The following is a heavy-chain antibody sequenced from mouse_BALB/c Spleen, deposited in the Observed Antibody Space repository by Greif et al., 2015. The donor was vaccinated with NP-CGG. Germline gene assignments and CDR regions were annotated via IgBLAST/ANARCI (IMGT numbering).Heavy chain of an antibody. CDR1: GFSLTSYG. D-gene: IGHD2-2*01. CDR3: ASYGYDEEGFGY. CDR2: VWSGGNT. J-gene: IGHJ2*01. Sequence: VQLQQSGPGLVQPSQSLSITGTVSGFSLTSYGVHWVRQSPGKGLEWLGVVWSGGNTDYNAAFISRLNISKDNSKSQVFFKMNSLQANDTAIYYCASYGYDEEGFGYWGQGTTLTVSS. V-gene: IGHV2-2*02.